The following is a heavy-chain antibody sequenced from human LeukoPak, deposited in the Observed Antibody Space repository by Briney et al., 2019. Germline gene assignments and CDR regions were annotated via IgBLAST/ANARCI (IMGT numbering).Heavy chain of an antibody. J-gene: IGHJ3*02. Sequence: SQTLSLTSAISGDSVSRSSRSWNWLRQSPSRGLEWLGRTYYRSKWYSDYGESVKRRITIDPDTSKNQVSLHLNSVTPEDTAMYYCARVSYKWGDDTVDAYDIWGQGTLVTVSS. CDR2: TYYRSKWYS. V-gene: IGHV6-1*01. CDR1: GDSVSRSSRS. CDR3: ARVSYKWGDDTVDAYDI. D-gene: IGHD1-1*01.